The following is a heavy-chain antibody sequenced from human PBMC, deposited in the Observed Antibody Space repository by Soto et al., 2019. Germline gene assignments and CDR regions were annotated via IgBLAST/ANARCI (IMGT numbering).Heavy chain of an antibody. J-gene: IGHJ6*03. CDR1: GGSISSYY. V-gene: IGHV4-59*01. CDR3: ARVNEGGYYDFWSGYHYYYYMDV. Sequence: SETLSLTCTVSGGSISSYYWSWIRQPPGKGLEWIGYIYYSGSTNYNPSLKSRVTISVDTSKNQFSLKLSSVTAADTAVYYCARVNEGGYYDFWSGYHYYYYMDVWGKGTTVTVSS. D-gene: IGHD3-3*01. CDR2: IYYSGST.